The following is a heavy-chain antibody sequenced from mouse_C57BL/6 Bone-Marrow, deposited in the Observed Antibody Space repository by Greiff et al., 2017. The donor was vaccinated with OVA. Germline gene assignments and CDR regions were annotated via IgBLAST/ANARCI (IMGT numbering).Heavy chain of an antibody. V-gene: IGHV5-4*03. D-gene: IGHD4-1*01. CDR2: ISDGGSYT. J-gene: IGHJ1*03. Sequence: EVKLQESGGGLVKPGGSLKLSCAASGFTFSSYAMSWVRQTPEKRLEWVATISDGGSYTYYPDNVKGRFTISRDNAKNNLYLQMSHLKSEDTAMYYCARNGANWDVDWYFDVWGTGTTVTVSS. CDR3: ARNGANWDVDWYFDV. CDR1: GFTFSSYA.